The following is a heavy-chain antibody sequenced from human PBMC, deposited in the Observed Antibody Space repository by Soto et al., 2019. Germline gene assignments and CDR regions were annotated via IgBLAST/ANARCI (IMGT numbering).Heavy chain of an antibody. CDR1: GDSIISSDFY. CDR2: IFYLGSS. D-gene: IGHD3-3*02. CDR3: ARQSLALRKNNWLGP. V-gene: IGHV4-39*01. J-gene: IGHJ5*02. Sequence: SETLSLTCTVSGDSIISSDFYWGWVRQPPGKGLEWIGSIFYLGSSYYNPSLKSRVTMSVDTSKNQFSLRLRSVTAADTALYLCARQSLALRKNNWLGPGGQGFMVT.